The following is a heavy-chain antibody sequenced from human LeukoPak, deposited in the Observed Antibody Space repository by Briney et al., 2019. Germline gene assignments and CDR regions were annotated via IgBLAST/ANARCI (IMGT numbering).Heavy chain of an antibody. CDR1: GFTFSNYW. D-gene: IGHD2-15*01. J-gene: IGHJ5*02. Sequence: GGSLRLSCAASGFTFSNYWMSWVRQAPGKGLEWVSYISSSSSIYYADSVKGRFTISRDTAKNSLYLQMNSLRAEDTAVYYCARGVVVVAATPPWFDPWGQGTLVTVSS. V-gene: IGHV3-48*01. CDR2: ISSSSSI. CDR3: ARGVVVVAATPPWFDP.